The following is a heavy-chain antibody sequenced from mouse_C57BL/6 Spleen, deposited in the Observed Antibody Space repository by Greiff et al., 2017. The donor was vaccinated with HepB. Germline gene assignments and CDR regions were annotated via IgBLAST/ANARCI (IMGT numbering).Heavy chain of an antibody. CDR3: ARRDYYGSSPYWYFDV. D-gene: IGHD1-1*01. CDR1: GYAFSSYW. Sequence: VQLVESGAELVKPGASVKISCKASGYAFSSYWMNWVKQRPGKGLEWIGQIYPGDGDTNYNGKFKGKATLTADKSSSTAYMQLSSLTSEDSAVYFCARRDYYGSSPYWYFDVWGTGTTVTVSS. J-gene: IGHJ1*03. CDR2: IYPGDGDT. V-gene: IGHV1-80*01.